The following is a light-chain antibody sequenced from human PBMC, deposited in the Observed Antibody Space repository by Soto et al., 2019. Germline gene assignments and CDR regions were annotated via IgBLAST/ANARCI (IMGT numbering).Light chain of an antibody. CDR1: QGIRTD. CDR2: AAS. J-gene: IGKJ5*01. V-gene: IGKV1-6*02. Sequence: AVQLTQSPSSLSASVGDSVTITCRASQGIRTDLGWYQQRPGTAPKLLIYAASNLQSGVPSRFSGSDFGTDFSLTIRSLQPEDSAIYFYLQNYNHPIIFGQGTRLEI. CDR3: LQNYNHPII.